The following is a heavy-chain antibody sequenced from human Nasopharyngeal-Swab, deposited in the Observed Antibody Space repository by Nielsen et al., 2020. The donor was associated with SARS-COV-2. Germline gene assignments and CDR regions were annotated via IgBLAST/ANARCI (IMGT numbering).Heavy chain of an antibody. CDR3: AKASGYSSGWYDVYYYYYGMDV. D-gene: IGHD6-19*01. Sequence: SLKISCAASGFTFGDYAMSWFRQAPGKGLEWVSGISWNSGSIGYADSVKGRFTISRDNARNSLYLQMNSLRAEDTALYYCAKASGYSSGWYDVYYYYYGMDVWGQGTTVTVSS. V-gene: IGHV3-9*01. CDR1: GFTFGDYA. J-gene: IGHJ6*02. CDR2: ISWNSGSI.